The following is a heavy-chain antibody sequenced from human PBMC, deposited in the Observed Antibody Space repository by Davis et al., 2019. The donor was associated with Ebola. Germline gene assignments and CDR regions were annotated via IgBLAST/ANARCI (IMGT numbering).Heavy chain of an antibody. CDR1: GFTFSSYA. J-gene: IGHJ4*02. D-gene: IGHD6-19*01. Sequence: PGGSLRLSCAASGFTFSSYAMHWVRQAPGKGLEWVAVISYDGSNKYYADSVKGRFTISRDNSKNTLYLQMNSLKTEDTAVYYCTTVFEVFSSGKFDWGQGTLVTVSS. CDR2: ISYDGSNK. CDR3: TTVFEVFSSGKFD. V-gene: IGHV3-30*04.